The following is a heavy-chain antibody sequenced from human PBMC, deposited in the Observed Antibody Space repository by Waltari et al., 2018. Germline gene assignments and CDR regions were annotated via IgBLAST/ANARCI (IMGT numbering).Heavy chain of an antibody. Sequence: QVQLQESGPGLVKPSETLSLTCAVPGYSISSGYYWGWIRQPPGKGLEWIGSIYHSGSTYYNPSLKSRVTISVDTSKNQFSLKLSSVTAADTAVYYCARAYIYSTPFDYWGQGTLVTVSS. D-gene: IGHD4-4*01. CDR2: IYHSGST. V-gene: IGHV4-38-2*01. CDR3: ARAYIYSTPFDY. CDR1: GYSISSGYY. J-gene: IGHJ4*02.